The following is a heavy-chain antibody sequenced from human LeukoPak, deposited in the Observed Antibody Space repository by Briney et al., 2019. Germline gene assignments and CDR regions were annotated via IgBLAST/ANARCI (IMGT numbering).Heavy chain of an antibody. J-gene: IGHJ4*02. V-gene: IGHV4-59*08. CDR2: ISYSGST. CDR1: GGSISSHY. D-gene: IGHD4-17*01. Sequence: SETLSLTCTVSGGSISSHYWSWIRQPPGKGLEWVGYISYSGSTNYNPSLKSRVNISVDTSKNQFSLKLSSVTAADTAVYYCARDDYGDYFDYWGQGTLVTVSS. CDR3: ARDDYGDYFDY.